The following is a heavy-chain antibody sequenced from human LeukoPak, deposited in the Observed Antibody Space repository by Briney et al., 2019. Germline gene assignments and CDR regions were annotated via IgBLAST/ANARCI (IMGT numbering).Heavy chain of an antibody. CDR2: IYYSGST. D-gene: IGHD5-18*01. CDR1: GGSISSYY. J-gene: IGHJ4*02. CDR3: AREVGTSAYSYGYFDY. V-gene: IGHV4-30-4*08. Sequence: SETLSLTCTVSGGSISSYYWSWIRQPPGKGLEWIGYIYYSGSTYYNPSLKSRVTISVDTSKNQFSLKLSSVTAADTAVYYCAREVGTSAYSYGYFDYWGQGTLVTVSS.